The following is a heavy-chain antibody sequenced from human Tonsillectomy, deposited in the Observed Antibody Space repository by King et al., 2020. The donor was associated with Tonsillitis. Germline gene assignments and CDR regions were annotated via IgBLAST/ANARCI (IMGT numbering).Heavy chain of an antibody. J-gene: IGHJ4*02. CDR2: ISSSGVDT. Sequence: VQLVESGGALQQPGGSLTLSCAVSGFSFDSYAMSWVRLAPGQGLEWISAISSSGVDTFYADSVRGRFTISRDNSKNILYLHLTALGAEDTALYYCVKERYCTATDCYGFDYWGQGTLVTVSS. V-gene: IGHV3-23*04. D-gene: IGHD2-8*02. CDR1: GFSFDSYA. CDR3: VKERYCTATDCYGFDY.